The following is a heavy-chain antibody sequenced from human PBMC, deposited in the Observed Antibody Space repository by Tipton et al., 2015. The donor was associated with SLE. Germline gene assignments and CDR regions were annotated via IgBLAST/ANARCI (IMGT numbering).Heavy chain of an antibody. CDR1: GVSISTHY. Sequence: TLSLTCTVSGVSISTHYWSWIRQAPGKGLEWIGYISNSETTNYNPPLKSRVTISVDTSKNQFSLKLRSVTAADTAVYYCARMRGGYNAHHWGQGILVTVSS. D-gene: IGHD5-24*01. CDR2: ISNSETT. V-gene: IGHV4-59*11. J-gene: IGHJ5*02. CDR3: ARMRGGYNAHH.